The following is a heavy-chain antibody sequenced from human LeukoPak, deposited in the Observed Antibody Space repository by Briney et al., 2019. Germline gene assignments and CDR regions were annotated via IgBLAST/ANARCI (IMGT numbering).Heavy chain of an antibody. CDR3: ARDLGYCSGGSCYSSGLFDY. CDR2: ISAYNGNT. V-gene: IGHV1-18*04. J-gene: IGHJ4*02. CDR1: GYTFTSYG. D-gene: IGHD2-15*01. Sequence: ASVKVSCKASGYTFTSYGISWVRQAPGQALEWMGWISAYNGNTNYAQKLQGRVTMTTDTSTSTAYMELRSLRSDDTAVYYGARDLGYCSGGSCYSSGLFDYWGQGTLVTVSS.